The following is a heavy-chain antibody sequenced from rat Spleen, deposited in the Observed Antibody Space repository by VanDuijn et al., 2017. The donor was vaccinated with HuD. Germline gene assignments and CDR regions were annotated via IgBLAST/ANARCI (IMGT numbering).Heavy chain of an antibody. J-gene: IGHJ3*01. V-gene: IGHV5S23*01. Sequence: EVQLVESGGGLVQPGRSLKLSCAASGFIFSNYDMAWVRQAPTKGLEWVAFISPSGDKTYHRDSVKGRFTISRHNARGTLYLQMDSLRSEDTATYYCATAGSRVSRFAYWGQGTLVTVSS. D-gene: IGHD1-4*01. CDR1: GFIFSNYD. CDR2: ISPSGDKT. CDR3: ATAGSRVSRFAY.